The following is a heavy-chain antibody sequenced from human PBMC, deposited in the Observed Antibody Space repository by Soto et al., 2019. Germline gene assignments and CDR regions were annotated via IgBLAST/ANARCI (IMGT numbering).Heavy chain of an antibody. V-gene: IGHV4-59*05. CDR2: IYYSGST. CDR1: GGSISSYY. D-gene: IGHD4-17*01. J-gene: IGHJ2*01. CDR3: ATPYGDYENWYFDL. Sequence: SETLSLTCTVSGGSISSYYWSWIRQPPGKGLEWIGSIYYSGSTYYNPSLKSRVTISVDTSKNQFSLKLSSVTAADTAVYYCATPYGDYENWYFDLWGRGTLVTVSS.